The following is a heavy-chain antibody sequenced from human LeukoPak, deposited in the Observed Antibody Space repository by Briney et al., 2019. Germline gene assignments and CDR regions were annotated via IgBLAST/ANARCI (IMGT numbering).Heavy chain of an antibody. V-gene: IGHV3-23*01. CDR3: AKQLGYCSDGSCYFPY. D-gene: IGHD2-15*01. CDR2: ISDNGGYT. CDR1: GFTFSSYW. Sequence: GGSLRLSCAASGFTFSSYWMHWVRQAPGKGLEWVSAISDNGGYTYYADSVQGRFTISRDNSKSTLCLQMNSLRAEDTAVYYCAKQLGYCSDGSCYFPYWGQGTLVTVSS. J-gene: IGHJ4*02.